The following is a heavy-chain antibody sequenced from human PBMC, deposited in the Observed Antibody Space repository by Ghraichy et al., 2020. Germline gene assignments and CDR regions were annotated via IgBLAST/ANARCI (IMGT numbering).Heavy chain of an antibody. CDR1: GDSVSSNSAA. V-gene: IGHV6-1*01. Sequence: SQNRSLTCAISGDSVSSNSAAWSWIRQSPSRGLEWLGRTYYKSKWYNDYALSVKSRITINPDASKNQFSLQLNSVTPEDTAVYYCARGVGKGAFDIWGQGTMVTVSS. J-gene: IGHJ3*02. CDR3: ARGVGKGAFDI. CDR2: TYYKSKWYN. D-gene: IGHD1-26*01.